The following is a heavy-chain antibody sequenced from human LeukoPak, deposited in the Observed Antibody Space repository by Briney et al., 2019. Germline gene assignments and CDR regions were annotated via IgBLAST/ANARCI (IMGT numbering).Heavy chain of an antibody. Sequence: GRSLRLSCSASGFTFSYYGMHWVRQAPGKGLEWVAVISYDGSNKYYIDSAKGRFTISRDNSKNSLYLQMNSLRAEDTAVYYCARVSDYYDSSPDYWGQGTLVTVSS. CDR3: ARVSDYYDSSPDY. CDR2: ISYDGSNK. CDR1: GFTFSYYG. J-gene: IGHJ4*02. V-gene: IGHV3-30*03. D-gene: IGHD3-22*01.